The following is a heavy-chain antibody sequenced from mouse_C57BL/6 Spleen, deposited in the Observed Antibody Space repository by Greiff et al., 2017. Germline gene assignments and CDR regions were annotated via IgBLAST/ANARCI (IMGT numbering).Heavy chain of an antibody. CDR3: ARCSYYYAMDY. CDR2: IDPNSGGT. CDR1: GYTFTSYW. V-gene: IGHV1-72*01. Sequence: QVQLQQPGAELVKPGASVKLSCKASGYTFTSYWMHWVKQRPGRGLEWIGRIDPNSGGTKYTEKFKSKATLTVDKPYSTAYMQLSSLTSEYSAVYYCARCSYYYAMDYWGQGTSVTVSS. J-gene: IGHJ4*01.